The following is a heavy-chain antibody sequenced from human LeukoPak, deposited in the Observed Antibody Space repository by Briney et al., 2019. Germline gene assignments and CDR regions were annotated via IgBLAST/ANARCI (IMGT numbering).Heavy chain of an antibody. CDR1: GFTFSSYA. D-gene: IGHD3-3*01. CDR3: AREGVLRFPGGVDY. J-gene: IGHJ4*02. CDR2: ISYDGSNK. V-gene: IGHV3-30-3*01. Sequence: QPGRSLRLSCAASGFTFSSYAMHWVRQAPGKGLEWVAVISYDGSNKYYADSVKGRFTISRDNSKNTLYLQMNSLRAEDTAVYYCAREGVLRFPGGVDYWGQGTLVTVSS.